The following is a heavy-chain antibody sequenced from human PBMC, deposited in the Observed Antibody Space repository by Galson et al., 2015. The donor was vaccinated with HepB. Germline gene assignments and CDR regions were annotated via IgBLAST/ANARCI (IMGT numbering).Heavy chain of an antibody. J-gene: IGHJ4*02. CDR1: GFTFSSYG. D-gene: IGHD3-22*01. Sequence: SLRLSCAASGFTFSSYGMHWVRQAPGKGLEWVAVISYDGSNKYYADSVKGRFTISRDNSKNTLYLQMNSLRAEDTAVYYCAKGRYYDSSGYFLFDYWGQGTLVTVSS. V-gene: IGHV3-30*18. CDR3: AKGRYYDSSGYFLFDY. CDR2: ISYDGSNK.